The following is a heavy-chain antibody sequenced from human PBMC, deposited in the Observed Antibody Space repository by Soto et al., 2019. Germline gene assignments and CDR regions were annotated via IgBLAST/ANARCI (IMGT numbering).Heavy chain of an antibody. CDR1: GGSFSGYY. CDR2: INHSGST. CDR3: ARGGRSSGWYNSYYYGMDV. J-gene: IGHJ6*02. V-gene: IGHV4-34*01. D-gene: IGHD6-19*01. Sequence: SETLSLTCAVYGGSFSGYYWSWIRQPPGKGLEWIGEINHSGSTNYNPSLKSRVTISVDTSKNQFSLKLSSVTAADTAVYYCARGGRSSGWYNSYYYGMDVWGQGTTVTVSS.